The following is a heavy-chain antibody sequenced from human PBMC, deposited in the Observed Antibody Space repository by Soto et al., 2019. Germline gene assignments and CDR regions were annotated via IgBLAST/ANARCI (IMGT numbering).Heavy chain of an antibody. D-gene: IGHD3-16*02. CDR3: ARVGLGELSSINLDFDY. CDR1: GGTFSSYA. V-gene: IGHV1-69*12. CDR2: ISPIFGTA. J-gene: IGHJ4*02. Sequence: QVQLVQSGAEVKKPGSSVKVSCKASGGTFSSYAISWVRQAPGQGLEWMGGISPIFGTANYAQKFQGRVTSTADESTSTAYMELSSLRSEDTAVYYCARVGLGELSSINLDFDYWGQGTLVTVSS.